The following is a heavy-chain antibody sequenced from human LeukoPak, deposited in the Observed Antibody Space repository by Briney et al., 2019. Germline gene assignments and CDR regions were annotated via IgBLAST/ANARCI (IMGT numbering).Heavy chain of an antibody. CDR1: GYTFTNYF. CDR3: AREGPPGSHAFYFDY. Sequence: ASVKVSCKASGYTFTNYFIHFVRQAPGQGLEWMGAIIPGGGTTAYSQKFQGGLTLIRDTSTSTVYMEVSSLRSEDTAFYYCAREGPPGSHAFYFDYWGQGTLVTVSS. D-gene: IGHD6-13*01. J-gene: IGHJ4*02. V-gene: IGHV1-46*01. CDR2: IIPGGGTT.